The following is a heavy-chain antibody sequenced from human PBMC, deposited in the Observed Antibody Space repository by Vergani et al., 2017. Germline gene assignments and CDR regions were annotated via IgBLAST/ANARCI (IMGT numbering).Heavy chain of an antibody. CDR1: GFTFSSYA. D-gene: IGHD3-10*01. CDR2: ISGSGGST. J-gene: IGHJ5*02. Sequence: EVQLLESGGGLVQPGGSLRLSCAASGFTFSSYAMSWVRQAPGKGLEWVSAISGSGGSTYYADSVKGRFTISRDNSKNTLYLQMNSLRAEDTALYYCASPKGSGSFNNWFDPWGQGTLVTVSS. V-gene: IGHV3-23*01. CDR3: ASPKGSGSFNNWFDP.